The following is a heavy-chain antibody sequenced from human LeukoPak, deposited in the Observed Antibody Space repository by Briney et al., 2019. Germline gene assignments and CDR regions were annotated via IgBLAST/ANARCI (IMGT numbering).Heavy chain of an antibody. V-gene: IGHV1-69*05. Sequence: SVKVSCKASGGTFSSYAISWARQAPGQGLEWMGRIIPIFGTANYAQKFQGRVTITTDESTSTAYMELSSLRSEDTAVYYCAVTWGYCSGGSCPYYFDYWGQGTLVTVSS. CDR3: AVTWGYCSGGSCPYYFDY. CDR2: IIPIFGTA. CDR1: GGTFSSYA. D-gene: IGHD2-15*01. J-gene: IGHJ4*02.